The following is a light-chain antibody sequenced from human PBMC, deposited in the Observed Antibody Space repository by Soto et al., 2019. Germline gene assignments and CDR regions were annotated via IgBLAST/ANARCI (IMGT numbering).Light chain of an antibody. CDR3: KSYDSSLSGYV. V-gene: IGLV1-40*01. CDR2: GNN. CDR1: ISNIGAGYD. J-gene: IGLJ1*01. Sequence: QSLLTLPTSVSGARGQRVTISCTGSISNIGAGYDVHWYQQLPGTAPKLLIYGNNNRPSGVPDRFSGSKSGTSASLAITGLQAEDEADYYCKSYDSSLSGYVFGTGTKVTVL.